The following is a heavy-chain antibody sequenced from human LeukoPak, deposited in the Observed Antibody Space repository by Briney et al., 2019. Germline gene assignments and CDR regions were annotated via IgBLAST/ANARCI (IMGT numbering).Heavy chain of an antibody. Sequence: PGGSLRLSCAASGFSLSNYGMHWVRQAPGKGLEWVAALLYDGNTKHYADSVKGRFTISRDISKNTFYLQMNSLTAEDTAVYYCARDHRPEIQYYYMDVWGKGPRSPSP. V-gene: IGHV3-33*01. CDR1: GFSLSNYG. D-gene: IGHD1-14*01. CDR2: LLYDGNTK. CDR3: ARDHRPEIQYYYMDV. J-gene: IGHJ6*03.